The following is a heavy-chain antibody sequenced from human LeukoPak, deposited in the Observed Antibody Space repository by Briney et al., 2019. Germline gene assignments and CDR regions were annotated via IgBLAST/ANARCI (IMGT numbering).Heavy chain of an antibody. V-gene: IGHV1-69*02. CDR3: ATVGGYCSSTSCYGGGDY. Sequence: SVKVSCKASGVIFSSYTFSWVRQAPGQGLEWMGKITPVSDLAHYAQKFQGRVTFTADTHTGTTYMELRSLRSEDTAVYYCATVGGYCSSTSCYGGGDYWGQGTLVTVSS. CDR1: GVIFSSYT. D-gene: IGHD2-2*01. CDR2: ITPVSDLA. J-gene: IGHJ4*02.